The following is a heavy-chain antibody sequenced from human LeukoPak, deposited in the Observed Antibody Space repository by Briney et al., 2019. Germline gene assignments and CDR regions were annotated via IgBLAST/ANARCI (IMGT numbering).Heavy chain of an antibody. Sequence: SETLSLTCTVSGYSISSGYYWGWIRQPSGKGLEWIGSIYHSGSTYYNPSLKSRVTISVDTSKNQFSLKLSSVTAADTAVYYCARDADDYWGQGTLVTVSS. CDR1: GYSISSGYY. J-gene: IGHJ4*02. CDR3: ARDADDY. CDR2: IYHSGST. V-gene: IGHV4-38-2*02.